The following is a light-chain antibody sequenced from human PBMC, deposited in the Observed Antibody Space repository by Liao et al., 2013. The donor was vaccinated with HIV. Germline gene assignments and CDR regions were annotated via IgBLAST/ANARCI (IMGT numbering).Light chain of an antibody. Sequence: SYELTQPPSVSVAPGKTAGISCGGNNVGSTSVHWYQQKPGQAPVLVIYYDSDRPSGIPERFSGSKSGTTATLTISRVEAGDEADYYCQVWDSNSDHHVVFGGGTKLTVL. CDR1: NVGSTS. J-gene: IGLJ2*01. CDR2: YDS. V-gene: IGLV3-21*01. CDR3: QVWDSNSDHHVV.